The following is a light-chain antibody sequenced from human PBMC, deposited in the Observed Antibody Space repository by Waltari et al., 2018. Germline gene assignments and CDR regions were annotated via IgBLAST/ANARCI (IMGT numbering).Light chain of an antibody. CDR1: KSRLWSFNNNNY. CDR3: QQYYSTPPT. CDR2: WAS. Sequence: DIVMTQSPDSLAVSLGERATINSKSSKSRLWSFNNNNYLAWYQQKPGQPPKLLIHWASTRESGVPDRFSGSGSGADFTLSISSLQAEDVAVYYCQQYYSTPPTFGQGTKLEIK. J-gene: IGKJ2*01. V-gene: IGKV4-1*01.